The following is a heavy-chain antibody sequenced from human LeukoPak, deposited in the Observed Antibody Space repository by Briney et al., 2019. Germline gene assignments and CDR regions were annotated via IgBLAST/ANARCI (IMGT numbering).Heavy chain of an antibody. CDR1: GFTFSSYA. J-gene: IGHJ4*02. Sequence: PGGSLRLSCAASGFTFSSYAMHWVRQAPGKGLEWVAVISYDGSNKYYADSVKGRFTISRDNSKNTLYLQMNSLRAEDTAVYYCAKGELGQWLVLGYWGQGTLVTVSS. CDR2: ISYDGSNK. D-gene: IGHD6-19*01. CDR3: AKGELGQWLVLGY. V-gene: IGHV3-30-3*01.